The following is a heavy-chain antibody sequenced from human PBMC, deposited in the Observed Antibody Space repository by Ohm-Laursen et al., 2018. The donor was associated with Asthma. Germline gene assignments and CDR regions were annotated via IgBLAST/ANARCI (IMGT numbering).Heavy chain of an antibody. V-gene: IGHV1-8*01. CDR3: ARGDIVVVPAAIKLNSSRVYYYYGMDV. CDR1: GYTFTSYD. J-gene: IGHJ6*02. CDR2: MNPNSGNT. D-gene: IGHD2-2*01. Sequence: GASVKVSCKASGYTFTSYDINWVRQATGQGLEWMGWMNPNSGNTGYAQKFQGRVTMTRNTSISTAYMELSSLRSEDTAVYYCARGDIVVVPAAIKLNSSRVYYYYGMDVWGQGTTVTVSS.